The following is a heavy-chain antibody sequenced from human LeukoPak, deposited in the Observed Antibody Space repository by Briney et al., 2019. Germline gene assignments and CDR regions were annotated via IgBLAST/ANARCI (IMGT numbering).Heavy chain of an antibody. CDR3: ATGRDAYKTGY. Sequence: SETLSLTCTVSGGSVSRDHWRWIRQPPGKGLEWIGYIYDIGSTIYNPSLQSRVTMSVDTSRNQLSLKLTSVTAADTAVYFCATGRDAYKTGYWGQGTLVTVSS. D-gene: IGHD5-24*01. J-gene: IGHJ4*02. V-gene: IGHV4-59*02. CDR1: GGSVSRDH. CDR2: IYDIGST.